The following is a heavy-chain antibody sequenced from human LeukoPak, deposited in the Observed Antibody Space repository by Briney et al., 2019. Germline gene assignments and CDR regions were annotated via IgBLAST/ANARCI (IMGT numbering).Heavy chain of an antibody. CDR2: IYYSGST. CDR1: GGSISSSSYY. J-gene: IGHJ3*02. CDR3: ARICHYDSSGYVDAFDI. D-gene: IGHD3-22*01. Sequence: SETLSLTCTVSGGSISSSSYYWGWIRQPPGKGLEWIGSIYYSGSTYYNPSLKSRVTISVDTSKNQFSLKLSSVTAADTAVYYCARICHYDSSGYVDAFDIWGQGTMVTVSS. V-gene: IGHV4-39*07.